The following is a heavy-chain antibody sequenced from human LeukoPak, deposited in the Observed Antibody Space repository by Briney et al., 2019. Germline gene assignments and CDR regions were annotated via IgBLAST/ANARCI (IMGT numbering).Heavy chain of an antibody. Sequence: KPSETLSLTCAVSGGSISSYYWSWIRQPPGKGLEWIGYIYYTGSTNYSPSLKSRVTISVDKSKNRFSLKVTSMSAADTAVYYCARISNSGWFFDFWGQGTLVTVSS. CDR3: ARISNSGWFFDF. J-gene: IGHJ4*02. CDR2: IYYTGST. CDR1: GGSISSYY. V-gene: IGHV4-59*08. D-gene: IGHD6-19*01.